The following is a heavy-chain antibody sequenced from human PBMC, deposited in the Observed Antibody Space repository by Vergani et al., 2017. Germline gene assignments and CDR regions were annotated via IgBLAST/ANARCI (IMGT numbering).Heavy chain of an antibody. J-gene: IGHJ6*03. V-gene: IGHV3-30*03. CDR2: ISYAVNKK. CDR1: GFPFSDYG. Sequence: QVQLVESGGGEVQPGRSLRLSCSAAGFPFSDYGVHWVRQAPGKGLEWVSVISYAVNKKNYADSVKGRFTISRDNSKNTLYLEMNALRAEDTAVYYCARDFLTRVTTLDYYYMGVWGKGTTVTVSS. D-gene: IGHD1-1*01. CDR3: ARDFLTRVTTLDYYYMGV.